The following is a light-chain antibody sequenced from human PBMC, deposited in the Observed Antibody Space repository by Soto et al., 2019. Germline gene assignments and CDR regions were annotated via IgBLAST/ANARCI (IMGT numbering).Light chain of an antibody. V-gene: IGKV3-15*01. CDR1: QTIDNT. CDR2: DAS. J-gene: IGKJ1*01. Sequence: EIVMTQSPATLSLSPGERATLSCRASQTIDNTLAWYQRKPGQAPRLLIYDASTRATGVPARFSGSGSGTEFSLIISSLQSEDFAVYYCQQYKNWPQTFGQGTKADIK. CDR3: QQYKNWPQT.